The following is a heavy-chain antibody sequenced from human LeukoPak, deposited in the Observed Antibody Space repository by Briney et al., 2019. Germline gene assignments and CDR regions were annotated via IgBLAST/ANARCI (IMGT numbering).Heavy chain of an antibody. CDR2: IYYSGST. CDR1: GGSISSSSYY. V-gene: IGHV4-39*07. CDR3: ARGKKWELLEY. Sequence: PSETLSLTCTVSGGSISSSSYYWGWIRQPPGKGLEWIGSIYYSGSTYYNPSLKSRVTISVDTSKNQFSLKLSSVTAADTAVYYCARGKKWELLEYWGQGTLVTVSS. J-gene: IGHJ4*02. D-gene: IGHD1-26*01.